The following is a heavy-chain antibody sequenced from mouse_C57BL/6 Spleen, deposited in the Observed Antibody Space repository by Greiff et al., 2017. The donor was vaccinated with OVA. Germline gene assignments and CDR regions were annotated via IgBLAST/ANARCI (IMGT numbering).Heavy chain of an antibody. CDR3: ARSDGYPFAY. D-gene: IGHD2-3*01. V-gene: IGHV1-81*01. CDR2: IYPRSGNT. Sequence: VMLVESGAELARPGASVKLSCKASGYTFTSYGISWVKQRTGQGLEWIGEIYPRSGNTYYNEKFKGKATLTADKSSSTAYMELRSLTSEDSAVYFCARSDGYPFAYWGQGTLVTVSA. CDR1: GYTFTSYG. J-gene: IGHJ3*01.